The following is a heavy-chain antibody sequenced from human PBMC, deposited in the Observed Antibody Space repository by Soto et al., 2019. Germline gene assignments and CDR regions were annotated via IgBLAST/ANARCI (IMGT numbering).Heavy chain of an antibody. J-gene: IGHJ3*02. CDR2: ISAYNGNT. CDR1: GYTFTSYG. CDR3: ARGPDLRDAFDI. Sequence: ASVKVSCKASGYTFTSYGISWVRQAPGQGLEWMGWISAYNGNTNYAQKLQGRVTMTTDTSTSTAYMELSSLRSEDTAVYYCARGPDLRDAFDIWGPGTMVTVSS. V-gene: IGHV1-18*01.